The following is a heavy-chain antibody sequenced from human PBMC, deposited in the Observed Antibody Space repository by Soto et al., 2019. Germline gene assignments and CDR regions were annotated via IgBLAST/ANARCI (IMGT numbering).Heavy chain of an antibody. CDR3: AKDLISSSGFGMDV. J-gene: IGHJ6*02. CDR1: GFTSSNNA. CDR2: ISGSGGST. Sequence: GGSLRLSCAASGFTSSNNAMSWVRQAPGKGLEWVSAISGSGGSTYYADSVKGRFTISRDNSKNTLYLQMNSLRAEDTAVYYCAKDLISSSGFGMDVWGQGTTVTVSS. D-gene: IGHD3-3*01. V-gene: IGHV3-23*01.